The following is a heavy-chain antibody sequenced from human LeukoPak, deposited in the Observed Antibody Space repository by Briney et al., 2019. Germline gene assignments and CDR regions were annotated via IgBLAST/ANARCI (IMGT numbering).Heavy chain of an antibody. CDR3: ARPRGGYGGYDAFDI. CDR2: IQADGGNK. CDR1: GFTFRNSD. V-gene: IGHV3-30*19. Sequence: GGSLRLSCAASGFTFRNSDMHWVRQAPGKGPEWVAFIQADGGNKYYADSVKGRFTISRDNSKNTLYLQMNSLRAEDTAVYYCARPRGGYGGYDAFDIWGQGTMVTVSS. J-gene: IGHJ3*02. D-gene: IGHD3-16*01.